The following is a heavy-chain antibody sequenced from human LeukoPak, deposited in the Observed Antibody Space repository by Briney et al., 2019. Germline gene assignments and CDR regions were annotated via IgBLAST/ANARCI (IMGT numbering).Heavy chain of an antibody. CDR2: IRCSGGST. CDR3: ANLASSIAARQSLYFDY. CDR1: RFNFSNYA. Sequence: GGSLRLSCAASRFNFSNYAMSTVRQAPGKGLEWDSPIRCSGGSTYYADSVKGRFTISRDNSKNTLYLQMNSLRAEDTAVYYCANLASSIAARQSLYFDYWGQGTLVTVSS. D-gene: IGHD6-6*01. V-gene: IGHV3-23*01. J-gene: IGHJ4*02.